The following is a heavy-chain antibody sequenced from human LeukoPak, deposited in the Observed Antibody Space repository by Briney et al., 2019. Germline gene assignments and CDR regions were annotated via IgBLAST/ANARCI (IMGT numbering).Heavy chain of an antibody. CDR3: AVILDAFDI. V-gene: IGHV4-39*01. CDR1: GGSISSSFYY. CDR2: IYHSGST. D-gene: IGHD3/OR15-3a*01. Sequence: PSETLSLTCTVSGGSISSSFYYWGWIRQPPGKGLEWIGSIYHSGSTYYNPSLKSRVTISVDTSRNQFSLNLSSVTAADTAVYYCAVILDAFDIWGQGTMVTVSS. J-gene: IGHJ3*02.